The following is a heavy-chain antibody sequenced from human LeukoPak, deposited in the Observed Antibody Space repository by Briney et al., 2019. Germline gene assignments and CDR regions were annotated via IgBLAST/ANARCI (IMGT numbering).Heavy chain of an antibody. CDR1: GFTFSSYG. CDR3: AKDWNSKEDVDYDFWSGYGSYMDV. Sequence: PPGGSLRLSCAASGFTFSSYGMHWVRQAPGKGLEWVAFIRYDGSNKYYADSVRGRFTISRDNSKNTLYLQMNSLRAEDTAVYYCAKDWNSKEDVDYDFWSGYGSYMDVWGKGTTVTVSS. V-gene: IGHV3-30*02. D-gene: IGHD3-3*01. J-gene: IGHJ6*03. CDR2: IRYDGSNK.